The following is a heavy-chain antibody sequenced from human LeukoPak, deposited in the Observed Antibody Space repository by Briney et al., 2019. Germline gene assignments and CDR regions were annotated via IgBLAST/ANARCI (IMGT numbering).Heavy chain of an antibody. Sequence: ETLSLTCAVYGGSFSGYYWSWIRQPPGKGLEWIGEINHSGSTNYNPSLKSRVTISVDTSKNQFSLKLSSVTAADTAVYYCARARDYYGSGSYYTRVYYYYYYMDVWGKGTTVTVSS. CDR1: GGSFSGYY. D-gene: IGHD3-10*01. CDR2: INHSGST. V-gene: IGHV4-34*01. CDR3: ARARDYYGSGSYYTRVYYYYYYMDV. J-gene: IGHJ6*03.